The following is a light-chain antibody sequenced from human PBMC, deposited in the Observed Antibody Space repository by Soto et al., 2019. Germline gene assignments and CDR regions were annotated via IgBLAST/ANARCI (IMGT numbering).Light chain of an antibody. CDR2: LGS. Sequence: DIVMTQSPLSLPVTPGEPASLSCRSSQSLLHSDGFIYLDWYLQKPGQSPQLLIYLGSYRASGVPDRFSGSGSDTDFTLTISRVEAEDVGVYFCMQALQTPAFGQGTRLEIK. V-gene: IGKV2-28*01. J-gene: IGKJ5*01. CDR3: MQALQTPA. CDR1: QSLLHSDGFIY.